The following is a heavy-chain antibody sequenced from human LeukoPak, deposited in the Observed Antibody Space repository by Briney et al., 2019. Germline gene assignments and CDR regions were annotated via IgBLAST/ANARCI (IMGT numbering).Heavy chain of an antibody. CDR1: GFTFSSYW. CDR2: IKQDGSEK. V-gene: IGHV3-7*01. J-gene: IGHJ4*02. Sequence: GGSLRLSCAASGFTFSSYWMSWVREAPGKGLELVANIKQDGSEKYYVDSVKGRFTISRDNAKNSLYQQMNSPRAEDTAVYYCARNQRRLDYWGQGTLVTVSS. CDR3: ARNQRRLDY. D-gene: IGHD1-14*01.